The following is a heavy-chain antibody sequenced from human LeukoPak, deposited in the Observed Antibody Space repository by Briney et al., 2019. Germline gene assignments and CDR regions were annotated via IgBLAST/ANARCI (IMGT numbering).Heavy chain of an antibody. CDR1: GFTFSSYA. D-gene: IGHD5-18*01. CDR2: ISNDAVKR. Sequence: PGGSLRLSCTASGFTFSSYAIHWVRQAPGKGLEWVAVISNDAVKRYYADSVKGRFTISRDNSQNTLYLQMNSLRAEDTSVYYCARDAGYSPKTFDYWGQGILVTVSS. CDR3: ARDAGYSPKTFDY. V-gene: IGHV3-30*04. J-gene: IGHJ4*02.